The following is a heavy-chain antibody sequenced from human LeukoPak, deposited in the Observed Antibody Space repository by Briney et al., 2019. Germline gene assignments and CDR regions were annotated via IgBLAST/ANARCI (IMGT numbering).Heavy chain of an antibody. Sequence: ESGPTLAKPTQTLTLTCTFSGFSLSTSGVGVGWIRQPPGKALEWLALIYWDDDKRYSPSLKSRLTITNDTSKNQVVLTMTSMDPVDTATYYCAHRSGDFDYWGQGTLVTVSS. CDR1: GFSLSTSGVG. V-gene: IGHV2-5*02. CDR3: AHRSGDFDY. CDR2: IYWDDDK. D-gene: IGHD7-27*01. J-gene: IGHJ4*02.